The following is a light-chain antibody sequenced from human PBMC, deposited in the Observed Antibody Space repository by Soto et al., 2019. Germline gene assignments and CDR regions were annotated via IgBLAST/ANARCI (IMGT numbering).Light chain of an antibody. Sequence: QAVVTHPPSVSAAPGQKVTISGSGSSSNIGNNYVSWYQQLPGTAPKLLIYDNNKRPSGIPDRFSGSKSGTSATLGITGLQTGDEADYYCGTWDSSLSAGQMVLGGGTKLTV. V-gene: IGLV1-51*01. CDR3: GTWDSSLSAGQMV. J-gene: IGLJ2*01. CDR1: SSNIGNNY. CDR2: DNN.